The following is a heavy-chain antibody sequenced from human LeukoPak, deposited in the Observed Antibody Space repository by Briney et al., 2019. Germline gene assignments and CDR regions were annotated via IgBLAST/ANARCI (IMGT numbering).Heavy chain of an antibody. Sequence: ASVKVSCKASGYTFTSYYMHWVRQAPGQGLEWMGIINPSGGSTSYAQKFQGRVTMTRDTSISTAYMELSRLRSDDTAIYYCARQGMWGAFDFWGQGTMVTVST. CDR2: INPSGGST. CDR3: ARQGMWGAFDF. CDR1: GYTFTSYY. V-gene: IGHV1-46*01. J-gene: IGHJ3*01. D-gene: IGHD1-26*01.